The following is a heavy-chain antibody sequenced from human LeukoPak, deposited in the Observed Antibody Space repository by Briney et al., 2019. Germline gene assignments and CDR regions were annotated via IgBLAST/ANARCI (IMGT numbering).Heavy chain of an antibody. CDR3: ARDPLYESGPPVDY. D-gene: IGHD2/OR15-2a*01. CDR1: GYTFTSYG. Sequence: ASVKVSCKASGYTFTSYGISWVRQAPGQGLEWMGWINPNSGGTNYAQKFQGRVTMTRDTSISTAYMELSRLRSDDTAVYYCARDPLYESGPPVDYWGQGTLVTVSS. V-gene: IGHV1-2*02. CDR2: INPNSGGT. J-gene: IGHJ4*02.